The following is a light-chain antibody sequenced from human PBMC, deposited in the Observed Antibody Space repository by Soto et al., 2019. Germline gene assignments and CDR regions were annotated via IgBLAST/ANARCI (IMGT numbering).Light chain of an antibody. CDR2: DAS. Sequence: DIQMTQSPSSLSASVGDRVTITCQASQDISNYLNWYQQKPGKAPKLLIYDASNLETGVPSRFSGSGSGTDFTFTISNLHPEDFATYYCHQYDNLPLTFGGGTKVEIK. CDR1: QDISNY. J-gene: IGKJ4*01. V-gene: IGKV1-33*01. CDR3: HQYDNLPLT.